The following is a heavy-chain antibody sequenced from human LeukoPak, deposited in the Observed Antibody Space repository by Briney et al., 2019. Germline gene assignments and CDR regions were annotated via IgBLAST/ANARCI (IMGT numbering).Heavy chain of an antibody. J-gene: IGHJ6*02. CDR2: IYHDGST. Sequence: PSQTLSLTCAVSGGSISSGGYSLSWIRQPPGKGLEWIGYIYHDGSTYNNPSLKSRVTISRSRNQFSLNLNSVTAADTAVYYCARERSAWSTGSMDVWGQGTTVTVSS. D-gene: IGHD6-19*01. CDR1: GGSISSGGYS. V-gene: IGHV4-30-2*01. CDR3: ARERSAWSTGSMDV.